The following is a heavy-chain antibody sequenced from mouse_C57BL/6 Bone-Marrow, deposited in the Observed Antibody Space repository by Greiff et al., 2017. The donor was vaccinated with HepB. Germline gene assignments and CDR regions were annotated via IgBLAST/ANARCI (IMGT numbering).Heavy chain of an antibody. CDR3: ARSLITTVVVHWYFDV. CDR2: IRNKANGYTT. Sequence: EVNVVESGGGLVQPGGSLSLSCAASGFTFTDYYMSWVRQPPGKALEWLGFIRNKANGYTTEYSASVKGRFTISRDNSQSILYLQMNALRAEDSATYYCARSLITTVVVHWYFDVWGTGTTVTVSS. CDR1: GFTFTDYY. V-gene: IGHV7-3*01. J-gene: IGHJ1*03. D-gene: IGHD1-1*01.